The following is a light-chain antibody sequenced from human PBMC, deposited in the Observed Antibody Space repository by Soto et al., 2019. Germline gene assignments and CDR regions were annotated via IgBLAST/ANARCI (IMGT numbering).Light chain of an antibody. CDR1: SSEFGSYNL. Sequence: QSVLTQPASVSGSPGQSITISCTGNSSEFGSYNLVSWYQQHPGKAPKLMIYEVSKRPSGVSNRFSGSKSGNTASLTISGLQAEDEADYYCCSYAGSSTSYVFGTGTKVTVL. J-gene: IGLJ1*01. V-gene: IGLV2-23*02. CDR2: EVS. CDR3: CSYAGSSTSYV.